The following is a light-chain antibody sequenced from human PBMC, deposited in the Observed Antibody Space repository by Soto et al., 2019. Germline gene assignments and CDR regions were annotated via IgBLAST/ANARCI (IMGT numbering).Light chain of an antibody. J-gene: IGKJ1*01. CDR2: KVS. V-gene: IGKV2-30*01. Sequence: DVAMTQSPLSLPVTLGQPSSISFRSSERLVYSDGDIYLNWFQQRPGQSPRRLIYKVSERDSGVPDRISGSGSGTDFTLKISRVEAEDVGVYYCMQGTHWPWTFGQGTKVDIK. CDR1: ERLVYSDGDIY. CDR3: MQGTHWPWT.